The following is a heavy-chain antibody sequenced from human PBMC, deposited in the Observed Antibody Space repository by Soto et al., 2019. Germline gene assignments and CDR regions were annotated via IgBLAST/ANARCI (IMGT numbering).Heavy chain of an antibody. Sequence: QVQLVESGGGVVQPGRSLRLSCAASGFTFSSYGMHWVRQAPGKGLEWVAVIWYDGSNKYYADSVKGRFTISRDNSKNTLYLQMNSLRAEDTAVYYCAIAGYSSSWLYYYGMDVWGQGTTVTVSS. CDR1: GFTFSSYG. CDR2: IWYDGSNK. V-gene: IGHV3-33*01. CDR3: AIAGYSSSWLYYYGMDV. D-gene: IGHD6-13*01. J-gene: IGHJ6*02.